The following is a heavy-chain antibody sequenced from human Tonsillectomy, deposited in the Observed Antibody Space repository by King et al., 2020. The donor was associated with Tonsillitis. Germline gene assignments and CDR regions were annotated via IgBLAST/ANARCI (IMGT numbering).Heavy chain of an antibody. J-gene: IGHJ3*02. CDR3: AADRPGVGASGAFDI. CDR2: IVVGSGNT. D-gene: IGHD1-26*01. CDR1: GFTFTSSA. Sequence: QLVQSGPEVKKPGTSVKVSCKASGFTFTSSAVQWVRQARGQRLEWIGWIVVGSGNTNYAQKFQERVTITRDMSTSTAYMELSSLRSEDTAGYYGAADRPGVGASGAFDIWGQGTMVTVSS. V-gene: IGHV1-58*01.